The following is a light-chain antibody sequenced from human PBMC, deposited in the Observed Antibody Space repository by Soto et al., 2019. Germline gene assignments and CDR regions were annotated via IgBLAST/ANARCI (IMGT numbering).Light chain of an antibody. CDR1: SSDVGSYDH. CDR2: EVS. V-gene: IGLV2-14*01. CDR3: SAYTGSSTSYV. J-gene: IGLJ1*01. Sequence: QSALTQPASVSGSPGQSITISCSGTSSDVGSYDHVAWYQQFPGKTPKLTIYEVSHRPSGVSSRFSGSKSGNTASLTISGLQAEDEADYYCSAYTGSSTSYVFGTGTKLTVL.